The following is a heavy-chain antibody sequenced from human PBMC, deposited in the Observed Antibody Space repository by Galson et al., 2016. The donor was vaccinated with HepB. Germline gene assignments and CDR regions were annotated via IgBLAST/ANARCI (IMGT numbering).Heavy chain of an antibody. J-gene: IGHJ5*02. CDR2: ISGSGGST. CDR1: GFTFSSYA. D-gene: IGHD3-10*01. Sequence: SLRLSCAASGFTFSSYAMSWVRQAPGKGLEWVPAISGSGGSTYYADSVKGRFTISRDNSKNTLYLQMNSLTPQDTAVYYCARGQGGFEGFVHWGQGTLVTVS. CDR3: ARGQGGFEGFVH. V-gene: IGHV3-23*01.